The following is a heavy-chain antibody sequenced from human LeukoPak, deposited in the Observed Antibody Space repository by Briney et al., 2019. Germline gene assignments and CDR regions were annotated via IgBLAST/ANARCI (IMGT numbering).Heavy chain of an antibody. J-gene: IGHJ5*02. CDR1: GYSISSGYY. D-gene: IGHD2-2*01. Sequence: PSETLSLTCAVSGYSISSGYYWGWIRQPPGKGLEWIGSIYHSGSTYYNPSLKSQVTISVDTSKNQFSLKLSSVTAADTAVYYCARENCSSTSCYFHSYNWFDPWGQGTLVTVSS. CDR3: ARENCSSTSCYFHSYNWFDP. CDR2: IYHSGST. V-gene: IGHV4-38-2*02.